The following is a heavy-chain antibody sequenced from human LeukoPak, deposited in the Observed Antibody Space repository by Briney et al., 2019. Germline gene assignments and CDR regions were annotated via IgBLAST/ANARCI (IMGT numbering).Heavy chain of an antibody. CDR2: IIPIFGTA. Sequence: SVKVSCKASGGTFSSYAISWVRQAPGQGLEWMGGIIPIFGTANYAQKFQGRVTITADESTSTAYMELSSLRSEDTAVYYCARGTVVPADMYYYASSGYSLFDYWGQGTLVTVYS. J-gene: IGHJ4*02. V-gene: IGHV1-69*13. D-gene: IGHD3-22*01. CDR1: GGTFSSYA. CDR3: ARGTVVPADMYYYASSGYSLFDY.